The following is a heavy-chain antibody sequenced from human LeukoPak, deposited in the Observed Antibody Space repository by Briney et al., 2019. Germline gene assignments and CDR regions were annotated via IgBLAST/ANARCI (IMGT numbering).Heavy chain of an antibody. CDR3: AKRPSDYGDYVSYFDY. Sequence: GGSLRLSCAASGFSFISYGMHWVRQAPGKGLEWVGVISDDGRIKDYADSVKGRFTISRDNSKDTLYLQMNSLRDEDTAVYYCAKRPSDYGDYVSYFDYWGQGTLVTVSS. D-gene: IGHD4-17*01. CDR1: GFSFISYG. V-gene: IGHV3-30*18. CDR2: ISDDGRIK. J-gene: IGHJ4*02.